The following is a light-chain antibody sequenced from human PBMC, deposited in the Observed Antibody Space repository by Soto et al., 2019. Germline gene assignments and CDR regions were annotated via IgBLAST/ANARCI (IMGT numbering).Light chain of an antibody. J-gene: IGKJ1*01. Sequence: DIQMTQGRAALSGSVGDTVSISCRASQSVSGFLHWYQQKPGKAPKLLIYVASSLQSGVPARFSGSGSGTDFTLTISGLEPEDFATYYCHQSYSTPQTFGQGTKV. CDR1: QSVSGF. V-gene: IGKV1-39*01. CDR2: VAS. CDR3: HQSYSTPQT.